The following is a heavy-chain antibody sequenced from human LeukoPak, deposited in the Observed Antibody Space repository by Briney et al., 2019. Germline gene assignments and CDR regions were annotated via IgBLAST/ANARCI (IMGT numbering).Heavy chain of an antibody. Sequence: GGSLRLSCAASGFTFNSYSMNWVRQAPGKGLEWVATIASDRSYSLYADSVRGRFAISRDNYRSTVFLQMNSLKHEDTATYYCKKRGPNNWGRGTRVAVSS. D-gene: IGHD2-8*01. V-gene: IGHV3-30*18. CDR2: IASDRSYS. CDR3: KKRGPNN. CDR1: GFTFNSYS. J-gene: IGHJ4*01.